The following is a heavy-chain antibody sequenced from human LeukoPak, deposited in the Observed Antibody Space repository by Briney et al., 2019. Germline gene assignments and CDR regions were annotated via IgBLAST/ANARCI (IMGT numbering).Heavy chain of an antibody. CDR3: AHSYYYDSVHQFDY. CDR2: IYWDDDK. J-gene: IGHJ4*02. Sequence: SGPTLVNPTQTLTLTCTFSGFSLTTSGVGVGWIRQPPGKALEWLALIYWDDDKRYSPSLKSRLTGTKDTSKNQVVLTMTNMDPEDTATYYCAHSYYYDSVHQFDYWGQGTLVTVSS. D-gene: IGHD3-22*01. V-gene: IGHV2-5*02. CDR1: GFSLTTSGVG.